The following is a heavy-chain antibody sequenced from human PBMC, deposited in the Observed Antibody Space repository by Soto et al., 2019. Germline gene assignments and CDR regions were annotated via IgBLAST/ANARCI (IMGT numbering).Heavy chain of an antibody. CDR1: GFTFSSYA. CDR3: ARSSYGSTVDYYYGMDV. CDR2: IIPIFGTA. Sequence: QVQLVQSGAEVKKPGSSVKVSCKASGFTFSSYAISWVRQAPGQGLEWMGGIIPIFGTANYAQKFQGRVTITADESTSTAYMELSSLRSEDTAVYYCARSSYGSTVDYYYGMDVWGQGTTVTVSS. D-gene: IGHD5-18*01. J-gene: IGHJ6*02. V-gene: IGHV1-69*01.